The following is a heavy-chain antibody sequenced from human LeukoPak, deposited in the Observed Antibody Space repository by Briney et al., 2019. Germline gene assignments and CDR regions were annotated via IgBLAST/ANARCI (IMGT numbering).Heavy chain of an antibody. D-gene: IGHD2-15*01. CDR3: AKPRDIDSWAFDV. J-gene: IGHJ3*01. Sequence: GGSLRLSCAASGFTFSSYTMNWVRQAPGKGLEWVSDISSSSTTICYADSVKGRFTISRDNAKNSLYLQMNSLRDEDTAVFYCAKPRDIDSWAFDVWGQGTMVTVSS. CDR2: ISSSSTTI. CDR1: GFTFSSYT. V-gene: IGHV3-48*02.